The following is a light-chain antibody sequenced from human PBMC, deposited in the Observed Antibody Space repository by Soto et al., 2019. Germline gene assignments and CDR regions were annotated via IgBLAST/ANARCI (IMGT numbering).Light chain of an antibody. Sequence: QSALTQPASVSGSPGQSITISCTGTSSDVGSYNLVSWYQQNPGKAPKLMIYEVTKRPSGVSNRFSGSKSGNTASLTISGLQDEDEADYYCCSYAGSSFYVFGTGTKLTVL. J-gene: IGLJ1*01. CDR1: SSDVGSYNL. V-gene: IGLV2-23*02. CDR3: CSYAGSSFYV. CDR2: EVT.